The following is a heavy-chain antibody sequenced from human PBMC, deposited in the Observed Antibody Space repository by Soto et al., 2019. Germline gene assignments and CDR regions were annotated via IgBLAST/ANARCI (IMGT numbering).Heavy chain of an antibody. J-gene: IGHJ5*01. V-gene: IGHV3-21*06. CDR1: GFSFSSYT. CDR3: ARAHEVAWFDS. CDR2: ITNRGTHT. D-gene: IGHD2-15*01. Sequence: TWGSLRLSCTASGFSFSSYTMNWVRQAPGKGLQWVASITNRGTHTYSADSVKGRFTISRDNDKNSLYLQMNNLRAEDTATYYCARAHEVAWFDSWGLGTLVTVSS.